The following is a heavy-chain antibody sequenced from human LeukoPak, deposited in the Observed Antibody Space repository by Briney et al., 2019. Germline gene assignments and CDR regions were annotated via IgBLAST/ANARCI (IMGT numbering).Heavy chain of an antibody. D-gene: IGHD3-22*01. J-gene: IGHJ3*02. CDR1: GYSISSGYY. CDR2: IYHSGST. CDR3: ARGGMDYDSSGWQGHAFDI. V-gene: IGHV4-38-2*02. Sequence: SETLSLTCTVSGYSISSGYYWGWIRQPPGKGLEWIGSIYHSGSTYYNPSLKSRVTISVDTSKNQFSLKLSSVTAADTAVYYCARGGMDYDSSGWQGHAFDIWGQGTMVTVSS.